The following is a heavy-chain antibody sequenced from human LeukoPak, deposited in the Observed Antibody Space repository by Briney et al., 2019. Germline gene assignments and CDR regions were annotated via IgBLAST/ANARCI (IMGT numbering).Heavy chain of an antibody. J-gene: IGHJ6*03. CDR3: AFSSYYLQGNYYYMDV. CDR2: SDPKSGAT. D-gene: IGHD1-26*01. Sequence: ASVKVSCKTSGYTFTSYCIHWLRQAPRQRFEWMGWSDPKSGATKYEHFQGRVTMTRDTSISTAYMELSRLTSDDTAVYYCAFSSYYLQGNYYYMDVWGKGTTVTVSS. V-gene: IGHV1-2*02. CDR1: GYTFTSYC.